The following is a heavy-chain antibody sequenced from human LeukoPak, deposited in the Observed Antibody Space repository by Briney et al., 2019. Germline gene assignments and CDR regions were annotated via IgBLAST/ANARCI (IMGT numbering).Heavy chain of an antibody. J-gene: IGHJ3*02. CDR1: GGSLSGYY. CDR2: IFYSGST. Sequence: SETLSLTCSVDGGSLSGYYWTWIRQPPGKGLEWIGNIFYSGSTYYSPSLRSRVTISLDTSRNQFSLKLNSVTAADTAVYYCAKSNGYGLVDIWGQRTMVTVSS. CDR3: AKSNGYGLVDI. D-gene: IGHD3-10*01. V-gene: IGHV4-34*12.